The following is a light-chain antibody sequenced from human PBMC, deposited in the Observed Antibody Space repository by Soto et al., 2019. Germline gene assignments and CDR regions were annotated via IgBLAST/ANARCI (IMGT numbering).Light chain of an antibody. CDR2: EVS. V-gene: IGLV2-14*01. Sequence: QSVLTQPASVSGSPGQSITISCTGTSSDVGAYNYVSWFQQHPGKAPTLIISEVSNRPSGVSNRFSGSKSGNAASLTISGLQAEDEADYFCSSYAGSNKNVFGTGTKVTVL. J-gene: IGLJ1*01. CDR3: SSYAGSNKNV. CDR1: SSDVGAYNY.